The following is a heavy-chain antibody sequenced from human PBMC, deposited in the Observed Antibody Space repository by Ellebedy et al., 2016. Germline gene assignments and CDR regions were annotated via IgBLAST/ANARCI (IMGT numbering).Heavy chain of an antibody. CDR2: IYAGGST. D-gene: IGHD2-2*01. V-gene: IGHV3-53*01. CDR1: GFTVSSTY. CDR3: ARWQGFCSITSCYRWFDI. J-gene: IGHJ5*02. Sequence: GESLKISCAASGFTVSSTYLSWVRQAPGKGLEWVSLIYAGGSTYYADSVKGRFTISRDNSRNTLYLQMNSLRAEDTAVYYCARWQGFCSITSCYRWFDIWGQGTLVTVSS.